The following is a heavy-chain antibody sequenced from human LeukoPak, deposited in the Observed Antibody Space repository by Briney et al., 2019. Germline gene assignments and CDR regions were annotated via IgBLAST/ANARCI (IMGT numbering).Heavy chain of an antibody. CDR3: ARESPDIVVVVTAALRRSWFDP. CDR2: INPDNGGT. V-gene: IGHV1-2*02. CDR1: RYTFTGYY. J-gene: IGHJ5*02. D-gene: IGHD2-15*01. Sequence: ASVKVSCKASRYTFTGYYIHWARQAPGQGPEWMGWINPDNGGTNYAQKFQGRVTMTRDTSINTAYMEVSRLKSDDTAVYYCARESPDIVVVVTAALRRSWFDPWGQGTLVTVSS.